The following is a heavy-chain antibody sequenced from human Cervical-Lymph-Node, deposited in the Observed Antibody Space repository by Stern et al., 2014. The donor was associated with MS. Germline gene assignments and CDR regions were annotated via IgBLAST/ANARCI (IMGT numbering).Heavy chain of an antibody. V-gene: IGHV4-39*01. CDR1: GDSISSYTHY. D-gene: IGHD2-8*02. J-gene: IGHJ4*02. CDR3: AKHACTGAACPFDL. Sequence: QLQLQESGPGLVKPSETLSLTCAVSGDSISSYTHYWAWIRQPPGKGLEWIGSVYYSGATYYNPSLKCPVTNPMDTAKNHFSLGLNSVTAADTAVYYCAKHACTGAACPFDLWGQGTLVTVSS. CDR2: VYYSGAT.